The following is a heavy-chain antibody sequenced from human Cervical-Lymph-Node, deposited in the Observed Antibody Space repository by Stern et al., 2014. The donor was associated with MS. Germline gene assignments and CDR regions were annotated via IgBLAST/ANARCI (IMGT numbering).Heavy chain of an antibody. CDR3: ARGARYSDSSGYYFYFDY. CDR2: IHYTGSA. Sequence: VQLVESGPGLVKPSQTLPLTCTVSGGSINSGGYYWSWIRPYPGKGLVWIGYIHYTGSAYYGPSLKSRLSMSIDTSKNQFSLNLNSVTAADTAVYYCARGARYSDSSGYYFYFDYWGQGTLVTVSS. D-gene: IGHD3-22*01. V-gene: IGHV4-31*03. CDR1: GGSINSGGYY. J-gene: IGHJ4*02.